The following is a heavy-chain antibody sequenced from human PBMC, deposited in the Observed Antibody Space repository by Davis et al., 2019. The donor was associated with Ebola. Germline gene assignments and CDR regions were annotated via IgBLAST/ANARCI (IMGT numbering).Heavy chain of an antibody. CDR1: GYTFTSYA. CDR3: ARRGIAVAGIDY. Sequence: AASVKVSCKASGYTFTSYAMHWVRQAPGQRLEWMGWINAGNGNTKYSQKFQGRVTITRDTSASTAYMELSSLRSEDTAVYYCARRGIAVAGIDYWGQGTLVTVSS. D-gene: IGHD6-19*01. V-gene: IGHV1-3*01. J-gene: IGHJ4*02. CDR2: INAGNGNT.